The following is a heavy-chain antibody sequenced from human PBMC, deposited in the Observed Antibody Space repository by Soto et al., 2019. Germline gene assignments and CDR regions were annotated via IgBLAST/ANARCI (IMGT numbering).Heavy chain of an antibody. V-gene: IGHV2-5*02. CDR1: GFSLSTSGVG. CDR3: AHTDRGMITFGGVIGYHFDY. J-gene: IGHJ4*02. CDR2: IYWDDDK. D-gene: IGHD3-16*02. Sequence: QITLKESGPTLVKPTQTLTLTCTFSGFSLSTSGVGVGWIRQPPGKALEWLALIYWDDDKRYSPSLKSRLTITKDTSKNQVVLTMTNMDPVDTATYYCAHTDRGMITFGGVIGYHFDYWGQGTLVTVSS.